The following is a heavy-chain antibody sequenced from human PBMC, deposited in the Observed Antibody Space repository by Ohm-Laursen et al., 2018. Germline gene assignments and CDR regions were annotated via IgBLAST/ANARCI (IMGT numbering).Heavy chain of an antibody. CDR2: ISSSGGST. D-gene: IGHD3-10*01. J-gene: IGHJ6*02. CDR3: AKTSPTLPPSGELTYYYGMDV. CDR1: GFTFSSYA. V-gene: IGHV3-23*01. Sequence: SLRLSCAASGFTFSSYAMSWVRQAPGKGLEWVSAISSSGGSTYYADSVKGRFTISRDNSKNTLYLQMDSLRAEDAAVYYCAKTSPTLPPSGELTYYYGMDVWGQGTTVTVSS.